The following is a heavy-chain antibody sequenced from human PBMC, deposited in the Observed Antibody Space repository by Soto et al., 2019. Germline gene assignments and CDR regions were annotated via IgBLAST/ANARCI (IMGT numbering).Heavy chain of an antibody. J-gene: IGHJ5*02. CDR2: ISSSRSYI. Sequence: EVQLVESGGGLVKPGGSLRLSCAASGFTFSSYSMNWVRQAPGKGLEWVSSISSSRSYIYYADSVKGRFTISRDNAKNSLYLQMNSRRAEDTAVYYCARVGIAVAANNWFDPWGQGTLVTVAS. V-gene: IGHV3-21*01. CDR1: GFTFSSYS. D-gene: IGHD6-19*01. CDR3: ARVGIAVAANNWFDP.